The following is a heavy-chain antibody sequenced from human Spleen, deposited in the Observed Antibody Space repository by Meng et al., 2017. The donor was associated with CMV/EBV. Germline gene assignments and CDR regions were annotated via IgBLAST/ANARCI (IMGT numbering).Heavy chain of an antibody. CDR2: IIPILGIA. D-gene: IGHD3-10*01. V-gene: IGHV1-69*10. Sequence: SVKVSCKASGYTFTYFGTSWVRQAPGQGLEWMGGIIPILGIANYAQKFQGRVTITADKSTSTAYMELSSLRSEDTAVYYCARERQELRVAFDIWGQGTMVTVSS. J-gene: IGHJ3*02. CDR3: ARERQELRVAFDI. CDR1: GYTFTYFG.